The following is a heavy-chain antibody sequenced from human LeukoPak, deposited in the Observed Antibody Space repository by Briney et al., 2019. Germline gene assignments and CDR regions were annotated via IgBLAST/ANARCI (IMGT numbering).Heavy chain of an antibody. CDR1: GFTFSSYS. Sequence: GGSLRLSCAASGFTFSSYSMNWVRQAPGKGLEWVSSISSSSSYIYYADSVKGRFTISRDNAKNSLYLQMNSLRAEDTALYYCAKDSSYYGSGSSVRFDYWGQGTLVTVSS. V-gene: IGHV3-21*04. CDR2: ISSSSSYI. D-gene: IGHD3-10*01. CDR3: AKDSSYYGSGSSVRFDY. J-gene: IGHJ4*02.